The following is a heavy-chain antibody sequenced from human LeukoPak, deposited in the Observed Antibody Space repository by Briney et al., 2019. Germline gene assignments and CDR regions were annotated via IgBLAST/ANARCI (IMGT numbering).Heavy chain of an antibody. CDR3: AEGMTALVVYFDY. CDR1: GFTFNNYA. Sequence: PGGSLRLSCAASGFTFNNYAMSWVRQAPGKGLEWVSAISGSGRSTYYADSVKGRFTISRDNSKNTLYLQMNSLRAEDTAVYYCAEGMTALVVYFDYWGQGTLVTVSS. V-gene: IGHV3-23*01. J-gene: IGHJ4*02. D-gene: IGHD2-21*02. CDR2: ISGSGRST.